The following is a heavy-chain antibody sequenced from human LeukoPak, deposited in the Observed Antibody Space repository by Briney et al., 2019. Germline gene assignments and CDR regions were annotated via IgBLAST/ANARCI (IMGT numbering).Heavy chain of an antibody. V-gene: IGHV4-4*07. Sequence: SETLSLTCTVSGDSISSYYWSWIRPPAGKGLGWIGRIHPSGSTNYNPSLKSRVTLSVDTSKNQCSLKLSSVTAADTAVYYCARGPPPDFDYWGRGTLVTVSS. CDR2: IHPSGST. CDR3: ARGPPPDFDY. CDR1: GDSISSYY. J-gene: IGHJ4*02.